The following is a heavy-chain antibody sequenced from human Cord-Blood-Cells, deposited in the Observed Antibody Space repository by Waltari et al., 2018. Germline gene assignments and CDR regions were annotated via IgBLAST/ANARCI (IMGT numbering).Heavy chain of an antibody. CDR1: GYTFTTSP. D-gene: IGHD6-6*01. V-gene: IGHV1-3*01. Sequence: QVQLVQSGAEVKKPGASVKVSCRASGYTFTTSPMHWVRQAPGQRLEWMGWINAGNGNTKYSQKFKGRVTITRDTSASTAYMELSSLRSEDTAVYYCARDEYSSSYYYYYMDVWGKGTTVTVSS. J-gene: IGHJ6*03. CDR2: INAGNGNT. CDR3: ARDEYSSSYYYYYMDV.